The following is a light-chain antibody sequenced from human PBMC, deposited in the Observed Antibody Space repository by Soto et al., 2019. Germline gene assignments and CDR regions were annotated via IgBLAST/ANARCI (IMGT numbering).Light chain of an antibody. Sequence: VFTQSPATLSFSRGERATLSCRASQSVSSYLAWYQQKPGQAPRLLIYDTSNRATGVPARFSGSGSGTDFTLTISSLEPEDCAIYYCQQRQYWPPITLGQGTRLEIK. CDR2: DTS. V-gene: IGKV3-11*01. CDR1: QSVSSY. J-gene: IGKJ5*01. CDR3: QQRQYWPPIT.